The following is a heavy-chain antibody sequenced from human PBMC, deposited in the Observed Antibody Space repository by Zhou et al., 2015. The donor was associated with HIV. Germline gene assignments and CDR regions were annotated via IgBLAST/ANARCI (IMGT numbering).Heavy chain of an antibody. D-gene: IGHD3-3*01. CDR2: IIPIFGTA. CDR1: GGTFSSYA. Sequence: QVQLVQSGAEVKKPGSSVKVSCKASGGTFSSYAISWVRQAPGQGLEWMGGIIPIFGTANYAQKFQGRVTITADESTSTAYMELSSLRSEDTAVYYCARVLSSDFWSGRDGRGFDYWGQGTLVTVSS. V-gene: IGHV1-69*01. J-gene: IGHJ4*02. CDR3: ARVLSSDFWSGRDGRGFDY.